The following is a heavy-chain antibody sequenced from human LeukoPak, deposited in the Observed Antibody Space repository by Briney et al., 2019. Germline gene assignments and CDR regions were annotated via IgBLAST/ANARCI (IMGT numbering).Heavy chain of an antibody. Sequence: GGSLRLSCAASGFTFSSYAMTWVRQAPGKGLEWVSVISGSGGATFYADSVKGRFTISRDNSKNTLYLQMNSLRADDTAVYYCAKGAYCSTTNCPFDPWGQGTLVTVSS. J-gene: IGHJ5*02. CDR3: AKGAYCSTTNCPFDP. CDR1: GFTFSSYA. D-gene: IGHD2-2*01. V-gene: IGHV3-23*01. CDR2: ISGSGGAT.